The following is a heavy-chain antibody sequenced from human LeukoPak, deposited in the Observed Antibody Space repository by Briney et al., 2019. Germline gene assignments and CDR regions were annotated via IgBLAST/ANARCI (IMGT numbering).Heavy chain of an antibody. V-gene: IGHV3-23*01. CDR2: ISGSGGST. Sequence: GGSPRLSCAASGFTFSSYAMSWVRQAPGKGLEWVSAISGSGGSTYYADSVKGRFTISRDNSKNTLYLQMNSLRAEDTAVYYCAKGNFGVVRGPDAFDIGGQGTMVTVSS. D-gene: IGHD3-3*01. CDR1: GFTFSSYA. CDR3: AKGNFGVVRGPDAFDI. J-gene: IGHJ3*02.